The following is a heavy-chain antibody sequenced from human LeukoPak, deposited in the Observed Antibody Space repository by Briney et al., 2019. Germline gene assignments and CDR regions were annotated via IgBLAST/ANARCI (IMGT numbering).Heavy chain of an antibody. V-gene: IGHV3-23*01. J-gene: IGHJ4*02. D-gene: IGHD3-10*01. CDR1: GFTFNKYA. CDR3: AARKVRGVWFYLDY. CDR2: IYDDNT. Sequence: PGGSLRPSCATSGFTFNKYAVHWVRQAPGKGLEWVSTIYDDNTYYADSVKGRFAISTDNSKNTLYLQMNSLRVEDTAVYFCAARKVRGVWFYLDYWGQGTLVTVSS.